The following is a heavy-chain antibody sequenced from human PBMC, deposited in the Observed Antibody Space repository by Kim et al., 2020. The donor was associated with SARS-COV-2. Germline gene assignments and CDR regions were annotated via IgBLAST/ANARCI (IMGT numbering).Heavy chain of an antibody. V-gene: IGHV3-13*01. CDR1: GFTFSSYD. Sequence: GGSLRLSCAASGFTFSSYDMHWVRQATGKGLEWVSAIGTAGDTYYPGSAKGRFTISRENAKNSLYLQMNSLRAGDTAVYYCARADYGDNYYYYYGMDVWGQGTTVTVSS. CDR3: ARADYGDNYYYYYGMDV. CDR2: IGTAGDT. D-gene: IGHD4-17*01. J-gene: IGHJ6*02.